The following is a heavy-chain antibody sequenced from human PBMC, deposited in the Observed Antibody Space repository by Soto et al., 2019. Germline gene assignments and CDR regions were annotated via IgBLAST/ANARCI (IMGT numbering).Heavy chain of an antibody. D-gene: IGHD1-7*01. CDR3: ARWELRDFDS. CDR2: ISHTGNA. V-gene: IGHV4-31*03. CDR1: GASVSTDSYF. J-gene: IGHJ4*02. Sequence: QVHLQESGPGLVLPSQTLSLTCSVSGASVSTDSYFWSWIRQHPGKGLEWIGYISHTGNAFYNPSLEGRVSISIDTSTDKFSLRLNSLAAADTAVYYCARWELRDFDSWGPGILVTVSS.